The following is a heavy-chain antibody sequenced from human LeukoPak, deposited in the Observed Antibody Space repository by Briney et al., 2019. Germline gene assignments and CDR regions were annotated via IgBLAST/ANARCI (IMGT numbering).Heavy chain of an antibody. CDR1: GFTFSSYG. D-gene: IGHD2-2*01. CDR3: AKAGYCSSTSCYPTYYYYYGMDV. Sequence: GGSLRLSCAASGFTFSSYGMHWVRQAPGKGLEWVAFIRYDGSNKYYADSVKGRFTISRDNSKNTLYPQMNSLRAEDSAVYYCAKAGYCSSTSCYPTYYYYYGMDVWGQGTTVTVSS. V-gene: IGHV3-30*02. CDR2: IRYDGSNK. J-gene: IGHJ6*02.